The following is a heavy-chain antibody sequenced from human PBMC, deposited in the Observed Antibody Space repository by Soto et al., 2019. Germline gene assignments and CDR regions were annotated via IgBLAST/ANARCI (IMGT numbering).Heavy chain of an antibody. CDR1: GGTFSTYA. CDR2: IIPIFGTP. CDR3: TRRPSDCSSTSCYTYYYYGMDV. V-gene: IGHV1-69*13. J-gene: IGHJ6*02. D-gene: IGHD2-2*02. Sequence: SVKVSCKASGGTFSTYAITWVRQAPGQGLEWMGGIIPIFGTPNYAQKFQGRVTITAEDSTSTAYMELSSLKTEDTAVYYCTRRPSDCSSTSCYTYYYYGMDVWGQGTTVTVSS.